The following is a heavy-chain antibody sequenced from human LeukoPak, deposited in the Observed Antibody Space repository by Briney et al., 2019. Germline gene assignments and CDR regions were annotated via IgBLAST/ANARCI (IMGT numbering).Heavy chain of an antibody. Sequence: ASVKVSCKASGYTFTSYGISWVRQAPGRGLEWMGWISAYNGNTNYAQKLQGRVTMTTDTSTSTAYMELRSLRSDDTAVYYCARVVRDSSEGYFDYWGQGTLVTVSS. CDR1: GYTFTSYG. D-gene: IGHD3-22*01. V-gene: IGHV1-18*01. J-gene: IGHJ4*02. CDR2: ISAYNGNT. CDR3: ARVVRDSSEGYFDY.